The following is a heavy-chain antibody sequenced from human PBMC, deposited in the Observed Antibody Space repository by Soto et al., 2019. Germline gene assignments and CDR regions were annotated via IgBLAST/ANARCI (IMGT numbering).Heavy chain of an antibody. CDR1: GGTFSRYA. V-gene: IGHV1-69*01. Sequence: QVQLVLSGAEVKKPGSSVKVSCKASGGTFSRYAISWVRQAPGQGLEWMGGIIPIFGTANYAQKFQGRVMITADESTSTAYMELSSVRSEDTAVYYCAREGGERYFDWLSNPYYYGMDVWGQGTTVTVS. CDR3: AREGGERYFDWLSNPYYYGMDV. D-gene: IGHD3-9*01. J-gene: IGHJ6*02. CDR2: IIPIFGTA.